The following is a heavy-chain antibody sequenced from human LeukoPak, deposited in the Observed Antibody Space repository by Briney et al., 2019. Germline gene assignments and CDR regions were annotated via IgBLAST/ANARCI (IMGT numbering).Heavy chain of an antibody. D-gene: IGHD5-24*01. CDR1: GFTVSSNY. CDR3: AKTSRWERDYFDY. Sequence: PGGSLRLSCAASGFTVSSNYMSWVRQAPGKGLELVSAMSGVGGNTFYTDSVRGRFTISRDNSKNTLYLQMNSLRAEDTAIYYCAKTSRWERDYFDYWGQGTLVTVSS. CDR2: MSGVGGNT. J-gene: IGHJ4*02. V-gene: IGHV3-23*01.